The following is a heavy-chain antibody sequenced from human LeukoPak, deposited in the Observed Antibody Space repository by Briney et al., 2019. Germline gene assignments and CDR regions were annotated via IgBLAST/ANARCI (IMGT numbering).Heavy chain of an antibody. CDR1: GYTFTSYG. J-gene: IGHJ6*02. CDR3: ATLNLGRGPFQFRYGMDV. CDR2: ISAYHGNT. V-gene: IGHV1-18*01. D-gene: IGHD3-16*01. Sequence: ASVKVSCKASGYTFTSYGISWVRQAPGQGLEWMGWISAYHGNTNYAQKLQGRVTMTTDTSTSTAYMELRSLRSDDTAVYYCATLNLGRGPFQFRYGMDVWGQGTTVTVSS.